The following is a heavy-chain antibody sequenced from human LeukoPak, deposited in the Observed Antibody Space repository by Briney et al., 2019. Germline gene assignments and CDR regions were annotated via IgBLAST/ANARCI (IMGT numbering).Heavy chain of an antibody. CDR3: ARVRSSGYYYYYGMDV. D-gene: IGHD3-22*01. CDR2: IIPILGIA. J-gene: IGHJ6*02. V-gene: IGHV1-69*04. Sequence: ASVKVSCKASGGTFSSYAISWVRQAPGQGLEWMGRIIPILGIANYAQKFQGRVTITADKSTSTAYMELSSLRSEDTAVYYCARVRSSGYYYYYGMDVWGQGTTVTVSS. CDR1: GGTFSSYA.